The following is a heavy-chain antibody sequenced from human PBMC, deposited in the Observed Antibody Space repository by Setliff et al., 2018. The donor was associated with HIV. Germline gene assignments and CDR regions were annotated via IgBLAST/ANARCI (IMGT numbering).Heavy chain of an antibody. CDR3: AREDYYYYGMDV. J-gene: IGHJ6*02. V-gene: IGHV4-38-2*02. Sequence: TLSLTCAVSGPYSISSGFYWGWIRQPPGKGLEWIGRIYTSGSTNYNPSLKSRVTISVDTSKNQFSLKLSSVTAADTAVYYCAREDYYYYGMDVWGQGTTVTVSS. CDR2: IYTSGST. CDR1: GPYSISSGFY.